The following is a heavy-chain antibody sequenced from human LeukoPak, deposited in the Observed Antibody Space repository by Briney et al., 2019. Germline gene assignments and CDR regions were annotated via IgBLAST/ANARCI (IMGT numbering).Heavy chain of an antibody. J-gene: IGHJ4*02. CDR3: VGDPTTNRFQYFHY. CDR1: GFTFSSYS. Sequence: GGSLRLSCAASGFTFSSYSMNWVRQAPGKGLEWVSSISSSSSYIYYADSAKGRFTISRDNAKNSVYLQMNSLTVEDTAVYYCVGDPTTNRFQYFHYWGQGALVTASS. D-gene: IGHD1-14*01. CDR2: ISSSSSYI. V-gene: IGHV3-21*01.